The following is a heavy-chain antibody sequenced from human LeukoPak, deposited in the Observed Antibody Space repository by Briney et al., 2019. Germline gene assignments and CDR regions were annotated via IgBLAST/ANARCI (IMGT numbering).Heavy chain of an antibody. V-gene: IGHV2-5*02. CDR1: GFSLSTSGVG. CDR3: ALHSEVGVVNDY. D-gene: IGHD3-3*01. CDR2: LYCDDDK. J-gene: IGHJ4*02. Sequence: SGPTPVNPTQTLTLTCTFSGFSLSTSGVGVGWIRQPPGKALEWLALLYCDDDKRYSPSLKSRLPITKGTSKNQVVLTMTNMDPVDTATYYCALHSEVGVVNDYWGQGTLVTVSS.